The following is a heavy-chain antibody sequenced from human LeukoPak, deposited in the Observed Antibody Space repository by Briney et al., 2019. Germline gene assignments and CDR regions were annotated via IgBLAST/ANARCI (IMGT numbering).Heavy chain of an antibody. CDR1: GFTFSSYG. V-gene: IGHV3-33*01. D-gene: IGHD3-22*01. J-gene: IGHJ3*02. CDR3: AREYYYDSSGYYYEGAFDI. Sequence: GGTLRLSCAASGFTFSSYGMHWVRHAPGKGLEWVAVIWYDGSNKYYADSVKGRFTISRDNSKNTLYLQMNSLRAEDTAVYYCAREYYYDSSGYYYEGAFDIWGQGTMVTVSS. CDR2: IWYDGSNK.